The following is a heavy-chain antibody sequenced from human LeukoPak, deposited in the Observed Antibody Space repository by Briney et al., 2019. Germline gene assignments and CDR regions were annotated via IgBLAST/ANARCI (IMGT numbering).Heavy chain of an antibody. D-gene: IGHD4-11*01. CDR2: ISGSGGST. CDR3: AKAWWPSNNGIFDY. J-gene: IGHJ4*02. Sequence: GGSLRLSCAASGFTFSSYAMSWVRQAPGKGLEWVSAISGSGGSTYYADSVKGWFTISRDNSKNTLYLQMNSLRAVDTAVYYCAKAWWPSNNGIFDYWGQGTLVTVSS. CDR1: GFTFSSYA. V-gene: IGHV3-23*01.